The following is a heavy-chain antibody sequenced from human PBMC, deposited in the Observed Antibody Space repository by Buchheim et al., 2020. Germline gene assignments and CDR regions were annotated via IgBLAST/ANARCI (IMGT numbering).Heavy chain of an antibody. CDR2: IYSGGST. V-gene: IGHV3-66*01. CDR1: GFTVSSNY. J-gene: IGHJ6*02. D-gene: IGHD5-18*01. Sequence: EVQLVESGGGLVQPGGSLRLSRAASGFTVSSNYMSWVRQAPGKGLEWVSVIYSGGSTYYADSVKGRFTISRDNSKNTLYLQMNSLRAEDTAVYYCARGYSLWAGGGMDVWGQGTT. CDR3: ARGYSLWAGGGMDV.